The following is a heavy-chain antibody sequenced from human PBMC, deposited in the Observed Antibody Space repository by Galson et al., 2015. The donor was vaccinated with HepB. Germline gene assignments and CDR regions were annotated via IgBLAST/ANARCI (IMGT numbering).Heavy chain of an antibody. CDR3: AKDLVAVAENYYYGMDV. Sequence: SLRLSCAASGFTFDDYTMHWVRQAPGKGLEWVSLISWDGGSTYYAASVKGRFTISRDNSKNSLYLQMNSLRTEDTALYYCAKDLVAVAENYYYGMDVWGQGTTVTVSS. J-gene: IGHJ6*02. D-gene: IGHD6-19*01. V-gene: IGHV3-43*01. CDR2: ISWDGGST. CDR1: GFTFDDYT.